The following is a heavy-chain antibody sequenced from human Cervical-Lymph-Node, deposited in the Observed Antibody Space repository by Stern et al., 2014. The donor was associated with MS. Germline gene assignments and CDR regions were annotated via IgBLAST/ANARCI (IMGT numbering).Heavy chain of an antibody. Sequence: VQLVQSGAEVNKPGSSVKVSCQASGGPFSTNGISWVRQAPGQGLEWMGAIVPVFGRSNYAQKFQGRVAITADEVTTTAYLELSSLRSDDTAVYYCAREHHGGNFASWGQGTLVTVSS. D-gene: IGHD4-23*01. CDR2: IVPVFGRS. V-gene: IGHV1-69*01. CDR1: GGPFSTNG. CDR3: AREHHGGNFAS. J-gene: IGHJ4*02.